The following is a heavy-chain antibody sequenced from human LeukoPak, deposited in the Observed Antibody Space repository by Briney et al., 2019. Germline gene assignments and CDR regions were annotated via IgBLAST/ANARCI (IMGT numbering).Heavy chain of an antibody. CDR3: ARHEYSGSYYGLSWFDP. CDR2: IYYSGST. J-gene: IGHJ5*02. V-gene: IGHV4-39*01. CDR1: GGSISSSGYY. D-gene: IGHD1-26*01. Sequence: SETLSLTCTVSGGSISSSGYYWGWLRQPPGTGLEWIASIYYSGSTYYNPSLKSRVTISVDTSKNRLSLKLSSLTAADTAVYYCARHEYSGSYYGLSWFDPWGQGTLVTVSS.